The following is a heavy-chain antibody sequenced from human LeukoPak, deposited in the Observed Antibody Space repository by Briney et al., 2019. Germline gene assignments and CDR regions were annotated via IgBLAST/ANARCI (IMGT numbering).Heavy chain of an antibody. CDR1: GGSFSGYY. J-gene: IGHJ4*02. Sequence: PSETLSLTCAVYGGSFSGYYWSWIRQPPGKGLEWIGEINHSGSTNYNPPLKSRVTISVDTSKNQFSLKLSSVTAADTAVYYCARGPYGILTGYRRLGDDYWGQGTLVTVSS. D-gene: IGHD3-9*01. CDR2: INHSGST. CDR3: ARGPYGILTGYRRLGDDY. V-gene: IGHV4-34*01.